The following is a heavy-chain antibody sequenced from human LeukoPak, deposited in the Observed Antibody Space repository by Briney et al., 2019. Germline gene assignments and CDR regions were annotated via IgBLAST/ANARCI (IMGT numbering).Heavy chain of an antibody. CDR1: GGSISSYY. CDR2: IYTSGST. CDR3: ARGSGGDYSGNSRFYWFDP. V-gene: IGHV4-4*07. D-gene: IGHD4-23*01. J-gene: IGHJ5*02. Sequence: PSETLSLTCTVSGGSISSYYWSWIRQPAGKGLEWIGRIYTSGSTNYNPSLKSRVTMSIDTSKNQFSLKLSSVTAADTAVYYCARGSGGDYSGNSRFYWFDPWGQGTLVTVSS.